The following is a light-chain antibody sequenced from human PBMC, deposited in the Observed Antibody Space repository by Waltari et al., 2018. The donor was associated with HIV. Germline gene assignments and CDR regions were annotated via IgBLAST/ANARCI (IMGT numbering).Light chain of an antibody. CDR3: AAWDDSLNGWV. V-gene: IGLV1-44*01. Sequence: QSVLTQPPSASGTPGQRVTISCSGSSPNIGSHTVNWYHQLPGTAPKLLIYSNNQRPSGVPDRFSGSKSGTSVSLAISGLQSEDDTDYYCAAWDDSLNGWVFGGGTKLTVL. CDR2: SNN. CDR1: SPNIGSHT. J-gene: IGLJ3*02.